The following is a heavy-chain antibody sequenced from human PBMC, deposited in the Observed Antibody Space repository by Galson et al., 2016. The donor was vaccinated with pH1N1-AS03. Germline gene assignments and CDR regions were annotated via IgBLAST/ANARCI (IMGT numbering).Heavy chain of an antibody. D-gene: IGHD2-15*01. Sequence: GESLKISCQASGYIFSSYWIGWVRQRPGKGLEWMGIIWPADSDTKYSPSFQGQVTISVDTSLNTAYLQWSSLEASDTAMYFCARQKYCSGGSCFLYYDAFDMWGQGTLVTVSS. CDR1: GYIFSSYW. CDR3: ARQKYCSGGSCFLYYDAFDM. V-gene: IGHV5-51*01. J-gene: IGHJ3*02. CDR2: IWPADSDT.